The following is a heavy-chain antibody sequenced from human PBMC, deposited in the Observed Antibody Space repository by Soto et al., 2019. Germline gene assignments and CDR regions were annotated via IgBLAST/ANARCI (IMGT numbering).Heavy chain of an antibody. D-gene: IGHD2-15*01. V-gene: IGHV4-34*01. CDR2: INHSGST. CDR3: ASLPRRGYCSGGSCYSAPKYYYGMDV. CDR1: GGSFSGYY. J-gene: IGHJ6*02. Sequence: QVQLQQWGAGLLKPSETLSLTCAVYGGSFSGYYWSWIRQPPGKGLEWIGEINHSGSTNYNPSLKSRVTISVDTSKNQCSLKLSSVTAADTAVYYCASLPRRGYCSGGSCYSAPKYYYGMDVWGQGTTVTVSS.